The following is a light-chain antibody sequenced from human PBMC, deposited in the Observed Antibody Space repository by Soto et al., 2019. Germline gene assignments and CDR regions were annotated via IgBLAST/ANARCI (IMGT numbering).Light chain of an antibody. J-gene: IGKJ4*01. CDR2: VAS. CDR1: QSVSSN. CDR3: QQYKVWPLT. Sequence: EIVMTQSPATLSVSPGERATLSCRASQSVSSNLAWYQQKPGQTPKLLIYVASTRAPGIPARFSGSGSGTEFTLTISSLQSEDFAVYYCQQYKVWPLTFGGGTKVEFK. V-gene: IGKV3-15*01.